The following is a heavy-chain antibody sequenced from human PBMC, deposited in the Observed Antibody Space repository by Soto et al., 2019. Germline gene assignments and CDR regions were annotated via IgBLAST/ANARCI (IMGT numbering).Heavy chain of an antibody. CDR1: GFTFSSYA. J-gene: IGHJ5*02. CDR3: AKSPLLSQQDPWFDP. D-gene: IGHD2-15*01. Sequence: EVQLLESGGGLVQPGGSLRLSCAASGFTFSSYAMSWVRQAPGKGLEWVSAISGSGGSTYYADSVKGRFTISRDNSKNTLYLQMNSLRAEDSAVYFCAKSPLLSQQDPWFDPWGQGTLVTVSS. V-gene: IGHV3-23*01. CDR2: ISGSGGST.